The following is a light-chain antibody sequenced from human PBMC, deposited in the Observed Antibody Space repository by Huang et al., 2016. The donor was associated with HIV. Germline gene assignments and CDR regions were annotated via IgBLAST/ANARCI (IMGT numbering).Light chain of an antibody. V-gene: IGKV3-11*01. J-gene: IGKJ2*01. Sequence: EVVLTQSPATLSWSPGARATLSCRASQSVTNFLAWYQQKPGQPPRLLIYDASTRATGIPPGFSGSGSGTDFTLTISSLEPEDFAVYYCQQRNDWPPYTFGQGTRLEIK. CDR1: QSVTNF. CDR2: DAS. CDR3: QQRNDWPPYT.